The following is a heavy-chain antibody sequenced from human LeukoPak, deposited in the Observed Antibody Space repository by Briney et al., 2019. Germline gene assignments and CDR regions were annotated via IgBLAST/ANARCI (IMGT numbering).Heavy chain of an antibody. Sequence: GASVKVSCKASGGTFSSYAISWVRQAPGQGLEWMGWINPNSGGTNYAQKFQGRVTMTRDTSISTAYMELSRLRSDDTAVYYCARGTYYYDSSGYPPVSYWGQGTLVTVSS. D-gene: IGHD3-22*01. CDR3: ARGTYYYDSSGYPPVSY. CDR1: GGTFSSYA. V-gene: IGHV1-2*02. CDR2: INPNSGGT. J-gene: IGHJ4*02.